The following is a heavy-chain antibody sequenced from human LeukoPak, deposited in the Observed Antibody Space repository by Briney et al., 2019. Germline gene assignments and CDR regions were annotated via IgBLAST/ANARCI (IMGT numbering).Heavy chain of an antibody. CDR1: GFTFSSYA. V-gene: IGHV3-23*01. J-gene: IGHJ4*02. CDR3: ARAKVGAHLFDY. D-gene: IGHD1-26*01. CDR2: ISGSGGST. Sequence: GGSLRLSCAASGFTFSSYAMSWVRQAPGKGLEWVSAISGSGGSTYYADSVKGRFTISRDNSKNTLYLQMNSLRAEDTAVYYCARAKVGAHLFDYWGQGTLVTVSS.